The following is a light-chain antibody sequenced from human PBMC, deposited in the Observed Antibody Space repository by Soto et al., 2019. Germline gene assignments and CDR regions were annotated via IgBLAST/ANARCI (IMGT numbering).Light chain of an antibody. Sequence: DIVMTQSPDSLAVSLGERATINCKSSQSVLYSSNNKNYLAWYQQKPGQPPKLLIYWASTRESGVPDRFSGSGSGTGFTLTISSLQAEDVAVYYCQQYYSTPRTFGQGTKVEIK. CDR1: QSVLYSSNNKNY. CDR3: QQYYSTPRT. J-gene: IGKJ1*01. CDR2: WAS. V-gene: IGKV4-1*01.